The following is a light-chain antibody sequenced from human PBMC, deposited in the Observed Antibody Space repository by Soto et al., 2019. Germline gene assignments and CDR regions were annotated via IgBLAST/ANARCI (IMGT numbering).Light chain of an antibody. Sequence: DIQMTQSPSTLSASVGDRVTITCRASQSISSWLAWYQQKPGKAPKLLIYDASSLESGVPSRFSGSGSGTEFTLTISSLQPDDFATYCCQQYNSPATFGQGTKVEIK. V-gene: IGKV1-5*01. CDR3: QQYNSPAT. J-gene: IGKJ1*01. CDR2: DAS. CDR1: QSISSW.